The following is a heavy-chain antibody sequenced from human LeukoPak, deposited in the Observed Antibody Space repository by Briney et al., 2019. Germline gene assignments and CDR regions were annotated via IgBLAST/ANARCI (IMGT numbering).Heavy chain of an antibody. CDR2: ISSSGSTI. J-gene: IGHJ4*02. CDR1: GFTFSDYY. Sequence: PGGSLRLSCAASGFTFSDYYMSWIRQAPGKGLEGVSYISSSGSTIYYADSVKGRFTISRDNDKNSLYLQMNSLRAEDTAVYYCAREFCGYSYGYPVDYWGQGTLVTVSS. CDR3: AREFCGYSYGYPVDY. D-gene: IGHD5-18*01. V-gene: IGHV3-11*04.